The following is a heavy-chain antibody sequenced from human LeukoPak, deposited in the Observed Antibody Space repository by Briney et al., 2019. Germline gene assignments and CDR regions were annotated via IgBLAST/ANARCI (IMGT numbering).Heavy chain of an antibody. D-gene: IGHD6-25*01. V-gene: IGHV3-30*18. J-gene: IGHJ4*02. Sequence: GGSLRLSCAASGFTFRSYGMHWVRQAPGKGLEWVVVIANDGRDKMYADSVKGRFTVSRDNSKNTLFLQMDSLRAEDTAIYYCAKDGQITSAAYYFDYWGQGTLVTVSS. CDR2: IANDGRDK. CDR3: AKDGQITSAAYYFDY. CDR1: GFTFRSYG.